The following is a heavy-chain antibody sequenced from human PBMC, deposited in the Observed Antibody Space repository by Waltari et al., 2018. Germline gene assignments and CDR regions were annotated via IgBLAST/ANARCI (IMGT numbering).Heavy chain of an antibody. CDR1: GFSFRDYV. CDR2: IWFDGTPT. V-gene: IGHV3-33*06. J-gene: IGHJ3*02. CDR3: AKKRARSAWATDGFDI. D-gene: IGHD5-12*01. Sequence: QVQLVESGGGGVQPGKSLTPSCEASGFSFRDYVMHWVRQAPGKGLECVAFIWFDGTPTQYADSVRGRFTISRDNSKNTLYLQMNSLRVEDTGLYYCAKKRARSAWATDGFDIWGQGTLVTVSS.